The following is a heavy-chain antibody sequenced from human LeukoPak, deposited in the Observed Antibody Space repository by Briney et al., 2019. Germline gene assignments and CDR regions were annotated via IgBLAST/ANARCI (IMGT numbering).Heavy chain of an antibody. CDR2: ISSSSSTI. J-gene: IGHJ4*02. Sequence: GGSLRLSCAASGFTFDDYGMNWVRQAPGKGLEWVSYISSSSSTIYYADSVKGRFTISRDNVKNSLYLQMNSLRAEDTAVYYCARLARQWLAYFDYWGQGTLVTVSS. D-gene: IGHD6-19*01. V-gene: IGHV3-48*01. CDR3: ARLARQWLAYFDY. CDR1: GFTFDDYG.